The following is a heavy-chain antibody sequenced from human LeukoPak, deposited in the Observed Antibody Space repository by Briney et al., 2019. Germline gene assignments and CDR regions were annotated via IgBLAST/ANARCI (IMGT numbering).Heavy chain of an antibody. Sequence: GGSLRLSCAASGFTFSSYGMHWVRQAPGKGLEWVAVISYDGSNKYYADSVKGRFTISRDNSKNTLYLQMNSLRAEDTAVYYCAKGLVGATTLGIDYWGQGTLVTVSS. V-gene: IGHV3-30*18. D-gene: IGHD1-26*01. CDR3: AKGLVGATTLGIDY. CDR1: GFTFSSYG. CDR2: ISYDGSNK. J-gene: IGHJ4*02.